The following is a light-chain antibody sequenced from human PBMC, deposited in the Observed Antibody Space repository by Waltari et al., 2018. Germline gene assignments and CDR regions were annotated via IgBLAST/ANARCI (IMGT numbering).Light chain of an antibody. CDR2: VVN. CDR1: SSDVGGYNY. CDR3: SSYTSSSTQV. Sequence: QSALTQPASVSGSPGQSITISCTGTSSDVGGYNYVSWYQQYPGKAPQFMIYVVNNRPSGVSNRFFGSKSGNTASLTISGLQAEDEADYYCSSYTSSSTQVFGGGTKLTVL. V-gene: IGLV2-14*03. J-gene: IGLJ3*02.